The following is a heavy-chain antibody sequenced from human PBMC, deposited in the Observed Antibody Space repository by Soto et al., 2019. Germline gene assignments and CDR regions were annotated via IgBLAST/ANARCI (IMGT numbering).Heavy chain of an antibody. V-gene: IGHV1-46*01. CDR1: GGTFSSYA. D-gene: IGHD5-12*01. J-gene: IGHJ4*02. CDR2: INPSGGST. CDR3: ARVGALEMATIHGYFDY. Sequence: GASVKVSCKASGGTFSSYAISWVRQAPGQGLEWMGIINPSGGSTSYAQKFQGRVTMTRDTSTSTVYMELSSLRSEDTAVYYCARVGALEMATIHGYFDYWGQGTLVTVSS.